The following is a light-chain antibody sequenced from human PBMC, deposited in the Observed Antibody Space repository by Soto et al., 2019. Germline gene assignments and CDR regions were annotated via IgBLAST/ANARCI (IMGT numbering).Light chain of an antibody. J-gene: IGLJ2*01. CDR1: RSDVGGYNY. CDR3: SSYTSSSTRGVV. V-gene: IGLV2-14*01. Sequence: QSALTQPASVSGSPGQSITISCTGTRSDVGGYNYVSWYQQHPGKAPKLMIYDVSNRPSGVSNRFAGSKSGNTASLTISGLQAEDEADYYCSSYTSSSTRGVVFGGGTKVTVL. CDR2: DVS.